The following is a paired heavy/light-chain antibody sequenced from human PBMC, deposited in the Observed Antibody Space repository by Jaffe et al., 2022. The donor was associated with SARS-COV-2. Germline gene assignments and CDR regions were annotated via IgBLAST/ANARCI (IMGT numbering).Light chain of an antibody. CDR1: SSNIGNNY. J-gene: IGLJ1*01. Sequence: QSVLTQPPSVSAAPGQKVTISCSGSSSNIGNNYVSWYQQLPGTAPKLLIYDNNNRPSGIPDRFSGSKSATSATLGITGLQNGDEADYYCGTWDSGLSDSYVFGAGTKVTVL. V-gene: IGLV1-51*01. CDR3: GTWDSGLSDSYV. CDR2: DNN.
Heavy chain of an antibody. CDR1: GFTFNKYA. J-gene: IGHJ4*02. V-gene: IGHV3-23*01. CDR3: AKRTVYGSGLSDYFDY. D-gene: IGHD6-19*01. CDR2: IGGSGRST. Sequence: EVQLLESGGGLVQPGGSLRLSCAASGFTFNKYAMTWVRQAPGKGLEWVSGIGGSGRSTYYADSVKGRFTNSRDNSRNTVYLQMNSLRAEDTAVYYCAKRTVYGSGLSDYFDYWGQGTLVTVSS.